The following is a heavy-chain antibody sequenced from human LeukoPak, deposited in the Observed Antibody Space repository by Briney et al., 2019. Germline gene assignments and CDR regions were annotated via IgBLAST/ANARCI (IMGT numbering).Heavy chain of an antibody. CDR2: IKQDGTAK. V-gene: IGHV3-7*01. Sequence: GGSLRLSCAASGFTFSRYWMSWVRQAPGKGLEWVANIKQDGTAKDYVDSVRGRFTISRDNAKGSVYLQMNSLRVEDTAVYYCGRYPPDYGDPPPYWGQGTLVTVSS. CDR1: GFTFSRYW. D-gene: IGHD4-17*01. CDR3: GRYPPDYGDPPPY. J-gene: IGHJ4*02.